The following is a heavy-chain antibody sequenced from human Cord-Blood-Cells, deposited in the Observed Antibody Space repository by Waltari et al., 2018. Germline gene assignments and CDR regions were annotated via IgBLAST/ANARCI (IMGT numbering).Heavy chain of an antibody. CDR2: TYYRTKWYN. CDR1: GDSVSSNSAA. D-gene: IGHD2-2*02. J-gene: IGHJ2*01. CDR3: ARDHCSSTSCYNYWYFDL. V-gene: IGHV6-1*01. Sequence: QVQLQQSGPGLVKPSQTLSLPCAISGDSVSSNSAAWHWIRQSPSRGLEWLGRTYYRTKWYNCYAVSVKSRIPSNPDTSKNQFSLQLNSVTPEDTAVYYCARDHCSSTSCYNYWYFDLWGRGTLVTVSS.